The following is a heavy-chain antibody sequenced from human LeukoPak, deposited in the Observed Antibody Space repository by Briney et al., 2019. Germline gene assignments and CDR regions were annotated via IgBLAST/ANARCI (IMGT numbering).Heavy chain of an antibody. D-gene: IGHD2-2*01. J-gene: IGHJ6*02. Sequence: SETLSLTCAVYGGSFSGYYWSWIRQPPGKGLEWIGEINHSGNTNYNPSLRSRVTISVDTSKNQFSLNLSSVTAADTAVYYCARGERPGYCSSTGCSDYYYYAMDVWGQGTTVTVSS. CDR1: GGSFSGYY. CDR3: ARGERPGYCSSTGCSDYYYYAMDV. CDR2: INHSGNT. V-gene: IGHV4-34*01.